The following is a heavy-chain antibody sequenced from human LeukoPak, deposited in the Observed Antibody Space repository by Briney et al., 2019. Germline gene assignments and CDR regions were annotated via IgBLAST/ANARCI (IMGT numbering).Heavy chain of an antibody. D-gene: IGHD2-2*01. CDR3: ARVPSYCSSTSCGMDV. V-gene: IGHV3-7*01. CDR1: GFTFSNYW. J-gene: IGHJ6*04. CDR2: IKTDGSEK. Sequence: GGSLRLSCEGSGFTFSNYWMSWVRQAPGKGLEWVANIKTDGSEKYYVDSVKGRFTISRDNAKNSLYLQMNSLRAEDTAVYYCARVPSYCSSTSCGMDVWGKGTTVTVSS.